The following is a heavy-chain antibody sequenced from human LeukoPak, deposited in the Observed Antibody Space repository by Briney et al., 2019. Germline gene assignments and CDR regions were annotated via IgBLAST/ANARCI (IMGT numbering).Heavy chain of an antibody. V-gene: IGHV3-23*01. CDR2: ISGSGGST. J-gene: IGHJ4*02. CDR3: ARDLNWAFDY. Sequence: GGSLRLSCVASGFTFSSYAMSWVRQAPGKGLEWVSAISGSGGSTFYADSVKGRFTISRDNAKNSLYLQMNSLRDEDTAVYYCARDLNWAFDYWGQGTLVTVSS. D-gene: IGHD7-27*01. CDR1: GFTFSSYA.